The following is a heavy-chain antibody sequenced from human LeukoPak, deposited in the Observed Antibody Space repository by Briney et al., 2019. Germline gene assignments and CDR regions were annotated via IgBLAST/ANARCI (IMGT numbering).Heavy chain of an antibody. CDR1: GGSISSSNW. V-gene: IGHV4-4*02. Sequence: PSGTLSLTCAVSGGSISSSNWWSWVRQPPGKGLEWIGEIYHSGSTNYNPSLKSRVIISVDKSKNQFSLKLSSVTAADTAVYYCAREMTTVTTYYFDYWGQGTLVTVSS. CDR3: AREMTTVTTYYFDY. CDR2: IYHSGST. J-gene: IGHJ4*02. D-gene: IGHD4-17*01.